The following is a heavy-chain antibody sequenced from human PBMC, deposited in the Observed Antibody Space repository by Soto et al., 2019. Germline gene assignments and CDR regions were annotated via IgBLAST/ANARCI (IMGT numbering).Heavy chain of an antibody. Sequence: QLVESGGGVVQPGRSLTLSCAASGFSFSNYAMDWVRQAPGKGLEWVAVISYDGNNKYYADSVKGRFTISRDNSKNTLYLQMNSLRAEDTAVYYCASCRESRELRGDFDYWGPGTLVTVAS. CDR3: ASCRESRELRGDFDY. V-gene: IGHV3-30-3*01. CDR2: ISYDGNNK. D-gene: IGHD1-26*01. CDR1: GFSFSNYA. J-gene: IGHJ4*02.